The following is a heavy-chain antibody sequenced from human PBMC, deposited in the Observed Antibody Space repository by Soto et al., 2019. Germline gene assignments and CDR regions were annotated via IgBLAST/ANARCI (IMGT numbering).Heavy chain of an antibody. CDR2: INSDGSKT. J-gene: IGHJ5*02. CDR1: GFSFSNYW. Sequence: GGSLRLSCAASGFSFSNYWMHWVRQAPGKGLVWVSHINSDGSKTTYADYVKGRFTISRDNDKNKVYLQMNSLRAEDTAIYYCVRVIASVGTGWCDPWGQGTLVTVSS. CDR3: VRVIASVGTGWCDP. V-gene: IGHV3-74*03. D-gene: IGHD6-13*01.